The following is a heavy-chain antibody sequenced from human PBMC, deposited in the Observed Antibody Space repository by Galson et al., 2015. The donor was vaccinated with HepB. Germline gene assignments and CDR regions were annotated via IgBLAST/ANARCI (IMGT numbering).Heavy chain of an antibody. CDR1: GYTFTSYG. D-gene: IGHD2-15*01. CDR2: ISASNGNT. V-gene: IGHV1-18*04. J-gene: IGHJ4*02. CDR3: AKDLGGYCSGGSCSRGY. Sequence: SVKVSCKASGYTFTSYGISWERQAPGQGLEWMGWISASNGNTKYAQKFQDKFTMTTDTSTSTAYMELRSLSSDDTAVYYCAKDLGGYCSGGSCSRGYWGQGTLVTVSS.